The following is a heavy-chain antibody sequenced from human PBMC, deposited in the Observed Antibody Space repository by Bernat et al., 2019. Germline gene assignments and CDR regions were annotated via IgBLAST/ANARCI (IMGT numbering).Heavy chain of an antibody. Sequence: EVQLVQSGAEVKKPGESLRISCKGSGYSFTSNWISWVRQMPGKGLEWMGRIDPSDSYTNYSPSFQDHVTISADKSISTAYLQWSSLKASDTAMYYCARPAYCGGDCSYYYYYMDVWGKGTTVTVSS. V-gene: IGHV5-10-1*03. J-gene: IGHJ6*03. CDR1: GYSFTSNW. CDR3: ARPAYCGGDCSYYYYYMDV. D-gene: IGHD2-21*01. CDR2: IDPSDSYT.